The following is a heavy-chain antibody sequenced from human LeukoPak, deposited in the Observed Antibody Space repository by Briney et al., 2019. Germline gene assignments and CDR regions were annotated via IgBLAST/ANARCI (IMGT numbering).Heavy chain of an antibody. J-gene: IGHJ4*02. Sequence: TSETLSLTCNVSGDSISNYYWSWIRQPPGEGLEWIGYTYTRGTTSYNPSLTSRVTISVDTSKNQFSLGLNSVTAADTAMYYCARSYYDFLTGFYADYWGQGTLVVVSS. CDR1: GDSISNYY. D-gene: IGHD3/OR15-3a*01. V-gene: IGHV4-4*08. CDR2: TYTRGTT. CDR3: ARSYYDFLTGFYADY.